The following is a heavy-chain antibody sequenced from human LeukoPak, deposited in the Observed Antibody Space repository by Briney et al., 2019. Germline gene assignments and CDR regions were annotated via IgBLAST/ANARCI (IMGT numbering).Heavy chain of an antibody. CDR3: ARDGLASIGLDM. CDR1: GFALSGYW. Sequence: GGSLRLSCAASGFALSGYWMSWVRQAPGKGLEWVANIKYDGSEQHYVDSVRGRFTISKDNSESSLYLQMNSLRGEDTAIYYCARDGLASIGLDMWGQGTEVTVSS. J-gene: IGHJ3*02. D-gene: IGHD3-3*02. CDR2: IKYDGSEQ. V-gene: IGHV3-7*01.